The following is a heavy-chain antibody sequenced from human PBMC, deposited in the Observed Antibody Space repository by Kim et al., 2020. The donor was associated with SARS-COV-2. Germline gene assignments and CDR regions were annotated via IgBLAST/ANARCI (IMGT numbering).Heavy chain of an antibody. V-gene: IGHV3-21*01. J-gene: IGHJ3*02. Sequence: GGSLRLSCAASGFTFSSYSMNWVRQAPGKGLEWVSSISSSSSYIYYADSVKGRFTISRDNAKNSLYLQMNSLRAEDTAVYYCARAPGTAMVSHAFDIWGQGTMVTVSS. CDR2: ISSSSSYI. CDR1: GFTFSSYS. CDR3: ARAPGTAMVSHAFDI. D-gene: IGHD5-18*01.